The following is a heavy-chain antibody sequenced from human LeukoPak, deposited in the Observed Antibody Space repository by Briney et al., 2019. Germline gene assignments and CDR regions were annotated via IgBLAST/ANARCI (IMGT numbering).Heavy chain of an antibody. CDR1: GFTFDDYG. V-gene: IGHV3-20*04. J-gene: IGHJ4*02. Sequence: GGSLRLSCAASGFTFDDYGMSWVRQAPGKGLEWVSGINWNGGSTGYADSVKGRFTISRDNAKNSLYLQMNSLRAEDTALYYCATSHTSRYFDWLLLGYWGQGTLVTVSS. CDR2: INWNGGST. D-gene: IGHD3-9*01. CDR3: ATSHTSRYFDWLLLGY.